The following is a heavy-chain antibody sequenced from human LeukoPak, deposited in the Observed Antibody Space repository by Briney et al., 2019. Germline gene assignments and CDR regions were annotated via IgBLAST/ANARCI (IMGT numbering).Heavy chain of an antibody. D-gene: IGHD2-2*01. V-gene: IGHV4-31*03. CDR3: ARDVVPAAMGTFGY. Sequence: PSETLSLTCTVSGGSISSGGYYWSWIRQHPGKGLEWIGYIYYSGSTYYNPSLKSRVTISVDTSKNQFSLKLSSVTAADTAVYYCARDVVPAAMGTFGYWGQGTLVTVSS. J-gene: IGHJ4*02. CDR2: IYYSGST. CDR1: GGSISSGGYY.